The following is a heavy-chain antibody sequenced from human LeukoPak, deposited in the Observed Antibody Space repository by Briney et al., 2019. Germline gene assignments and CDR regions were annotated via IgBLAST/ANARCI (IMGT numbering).Heavy chain of an antibody. CDR2: ISAYNGNT. Sequence: GASVKVSCKASGYTFTSYGISWVRQAPGQGLEWMGWISAYNGNTNYAQKLQGRVTMTTDTSTSTAYMELRSLRSDDTAVYYCARATMVRGVSGDKFDYWGQGTPVTVSS. D-gene: IGHD3-10*01. CDR3: ARATMVRGVSGDKFDY. J-gene: IGHJ4*02. V-gene: IGHV1-18*01. CDR1: GYTFTSYG.